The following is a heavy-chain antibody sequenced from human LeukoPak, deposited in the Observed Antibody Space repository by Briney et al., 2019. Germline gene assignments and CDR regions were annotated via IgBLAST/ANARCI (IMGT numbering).Heavy chain of an antibody. V-gene: IGHV3-23*01. Sequence: GGSLRLSCAASGFTFSSYAMSWVRQAPGKGLEWVSAISGSGGSTYYADSVKGRFTTSRDNSKNTLYLQMNSLRAEDTAVYYCAKDKGYSSGWYDYYGMDVWGQGTTVTVSS. D-gene: IGHD6-19*01. J-gene: IGHJ6*02. CDR3: AKDKGYSSGWYDYYGMDV. CDR1: GFTFSSYA. CDR2: ISGSGGST.